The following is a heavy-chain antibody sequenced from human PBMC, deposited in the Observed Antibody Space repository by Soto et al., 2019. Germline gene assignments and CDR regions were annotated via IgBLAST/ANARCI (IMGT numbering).Heavy chain of an antibody. Sequence: SETLSLTCAVYGGSFSGYYWSWIRQPPGKGLEWIGEINHSGSTNYNPSLKSRVTISVDTSKNQFSLKLSSVTAADTAVYYCSCSGWYRGCGYWGQGTLVTVSS. CDR2: INHSGST. D-gene: IGHD6-19*01. CDR1: GGSFSGYY. V-gene: IGHV4-34*01. J-gene: IGHJ4*02. CDR3: SCSGWYRGCGY.